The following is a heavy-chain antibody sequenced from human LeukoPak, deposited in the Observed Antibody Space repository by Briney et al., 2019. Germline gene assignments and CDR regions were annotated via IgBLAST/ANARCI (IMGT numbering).Heavy chain of an antibody. J-gene: IGHJ5*02. CDR2: IYYSGST. D-gene: IGHD6-19*01. Sequence: SETLSLTCTVSGGSISSYYWSWIRQPPGKGLGWIGYIYYSGSTNYNPSLKSRVTISVDTSKNQFSLKLSSVTAADTAVYYCASAIAVADPWFDPWGQGTLVTVSS. CDR3: ASAIAVADPWFDP. CDR1: GGSISSYY. V-gene: IGHV4-59*08.